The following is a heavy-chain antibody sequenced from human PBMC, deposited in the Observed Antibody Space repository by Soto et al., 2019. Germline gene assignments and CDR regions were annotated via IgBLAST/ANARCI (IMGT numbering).Heavy chain of an antibody. CDR1: GGSISSSSYY. CDR2: IYYSGST. V-gene: IGHV4-39*01. J-gene: IGHJ6*03. D-gene: IGHD2-21*02. CDR3: ARAAIHYYYYMDV. Sequence: QLQLQESGPGLVKPSETLSLTCTVSGGSISSSSYYWGWIRQPSGKGLEWIGSIYYSGSTYYNPSLKSRVTISVDTSKNQFSLKLSSVTAADTAVYYCARAAIHYYYYMDVWGKGTTVTVSS.